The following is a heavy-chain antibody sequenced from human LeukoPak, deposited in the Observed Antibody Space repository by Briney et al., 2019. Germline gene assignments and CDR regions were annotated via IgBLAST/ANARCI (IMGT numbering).Heavy chain of an antibody. CDR3: ARSRIVGATTPLIY. D-gene: IGHD1-26*01. CDR2: INHSGST. V-gene: IGHV4-34*01. CDR1: GGSSSGYY. J-gene: IGHJ4*02. Sequence: SETPSLTCAVYGGSSSGYYWSWIRQPPGKGLEWIGEINHSGSTNYNPSLKSRVTISVDTSKNQFSLKLSSVTAADTAVYYCARSRIVGATTPLIYWGQGTLVTVSS.